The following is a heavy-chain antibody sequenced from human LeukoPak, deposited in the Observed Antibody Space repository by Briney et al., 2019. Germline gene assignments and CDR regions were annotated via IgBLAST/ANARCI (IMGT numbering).Heavy chain of an antibody. V-gene: IGHV4-38-2*02. J-gene: IGHJ5*02. CDR2: IYHSGST. CDR3: ASIYTRGIAAAGRGNWFDP. Sequence: SETLSLTCTVSGYSISSGYYWGWIRQPPGKGLEWIGSIYHSGSTYYNPSLKSRVTISVDKSKNQFSLKLSSVTAADTAVYYCASIYTRGIAAAGRGNWFDPWGQGTLVTVSS. CDR1: GYSISSGYY. D-gene: IGHD6-13*01.